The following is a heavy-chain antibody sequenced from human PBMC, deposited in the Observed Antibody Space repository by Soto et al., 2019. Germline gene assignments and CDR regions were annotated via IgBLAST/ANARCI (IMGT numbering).Heavy chain of an antibody. J-gene: IGHJ4*02. Sequence: EVQLLESGGGLVQPGGSLRLSCAASGFRFSSKAMSWVRQAPGKGLEWVSIISGSGSSTYYTDSLKGRFTSSRDNSKNMVYLEMNYLRAEDTAVYYCAKENGFQFVNFGASDFDYWGQGSLVSVSS. CDR3: AKENGFQFVNFGASDFDY. D-gene: IGHD6-6*01. V-gene: IGHV3-23*01. CDR2: ISGSGSST. CDR1: GFRFSSKA.